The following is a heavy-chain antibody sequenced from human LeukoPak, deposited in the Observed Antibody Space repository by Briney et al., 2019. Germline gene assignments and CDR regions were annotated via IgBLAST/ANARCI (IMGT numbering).Heavy chain of an antibody. V-gene: IGHV4-61*01. J-gene: IGHJ3*02. Sequence: SETLSLTCTVSGGSVSSGSYYWSWIRQPPGKGLEWIGYIYYSGSTNYNPSPKSRVTMSVDTSKNQFSLKLSSLTAADTAVYYCARADCSGGSCYAFDIWGQGTMVTVSS. CDR2: IYYSGST. CDR1: GGSVSSGSYY. CDR3: ARADCSGGSCYAFDI. D-gene: IGHD2-15*01.